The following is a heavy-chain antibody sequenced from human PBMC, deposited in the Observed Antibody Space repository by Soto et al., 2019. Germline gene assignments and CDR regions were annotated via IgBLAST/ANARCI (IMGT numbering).Heavy chain of an antibody. CDR3: AKYDFWSGYYTANYYYGIDA. V-gene: IGHV3-23*01. Sequence: GGSLRLSCAASGFTFSSYAMSWVRQAPGKGLEWVSAISGSGGSTYYADSVKGRFTISRDNSKNTLYLQMNSLRAEDTAVYYCAKYDFWSGYYTANYYYGIDACGQGTAVTVSS. CDR1: GFTFSSYA. D-gene: IGHD3-3*01. CDR2: ISGSGGST. J-gene: IGHJ6*02.